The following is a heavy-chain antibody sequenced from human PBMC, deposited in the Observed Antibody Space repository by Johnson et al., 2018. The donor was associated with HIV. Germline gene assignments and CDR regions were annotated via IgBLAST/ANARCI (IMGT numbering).Heavy chain of an antibody. Sequence: QVQLVESGGGVVQPGRSLRLSCAASGFTFSDYYMTWIRQAPGKGLEWLSFISSSGDIIRYADSVKGRFTISRDNAKNSLILQLNSLRAEDTAVYYCAEDRGAACAFDAFDIWGQGTMVTVSS. CDR3: AEDRGAACAFDAFDI. CDR2: ISSSGDII. J-gene: IGHJ3*02. D-gene: IGHD3-10*01. V-gene: IGHV3-11*04. CDR1: GFTFSDYY.